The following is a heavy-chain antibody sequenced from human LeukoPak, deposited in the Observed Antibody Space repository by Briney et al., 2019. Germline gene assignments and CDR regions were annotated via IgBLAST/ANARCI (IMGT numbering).Heavy chain of an antibody. J-gene: IGHJ4*02. V-gene: IGHV4-59*08. CDR1: GGSISGYY. CDR2: LYSSGST. D-gene: IGHD3-22*01. Sequence: PSETLSLTCTVSGGSISGYYWSWVRQPPGKGLEWIGYLYSSGSTNYNPSLKSRVTISLDTSESQFSLKLSSVTAADTAVYYCARHYYDRSDSYSFDYWGQGTLVTVSS. CDR3: ARHYYDRSDSYSFDY.